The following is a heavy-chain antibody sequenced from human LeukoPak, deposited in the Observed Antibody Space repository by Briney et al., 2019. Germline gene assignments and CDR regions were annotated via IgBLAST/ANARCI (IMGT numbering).Heavy chain of an antibody. J-gene: IGHJ4*02. D-gene: IGHD5-18*01. Sequence: SETLSFTCAVYGGSFSGYYWSWIRQPPGKGLEWIGEINHSGSTNYNPSLKSRVTISVDTSKNQFSLKLSSVTAADTAVYYCARARGYSSRSFDYWGQGTLVTVSS. CDR3: ARARGYSSRSFDY. V-gene: IGHV4-34*01. CDR2: INHSGST. CDR1: GGSFSGYY.